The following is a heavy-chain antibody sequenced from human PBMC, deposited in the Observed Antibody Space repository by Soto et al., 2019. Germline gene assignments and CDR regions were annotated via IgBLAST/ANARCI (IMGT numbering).Heavy chain of an antibody. CDR3: ARDYVVVPDAISYYYGMDV. Sequence: SVKVSCKASGGTFSSYAISWVRQAPGQGLEWMGGIIPIFGTANYAQKFQGRVTITADESTSTAYMELSSLRSEDTAVYYCARDYVVVPDAISYYYGMDVWGQGTRVTVS. CDR1: GGTFSSYA. V-gene: IGHV1-69*13. D-gene: IGHD2-2*01. J-gene: IGHJ6*02. CDR2: IIPIFGTA.